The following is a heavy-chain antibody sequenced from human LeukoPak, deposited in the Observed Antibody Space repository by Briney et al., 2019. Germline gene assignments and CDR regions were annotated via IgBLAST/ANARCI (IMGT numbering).Heavy chain of an antibody. CDR1: GYTLTELS. CDR2: FDPEDGET. Sequence: ASVKVSCKVSGYTLTELSMHWVRQAPGKGLEWMGGFDPEDGETIYAQKFQGRVTMTEDTSTDTAYMELSSLRSEDTAVYCCATAGLYYDILTGYYWFDPWGQGTLVTVSS. J-gene: IGHJ5*02. D-gene: IGHD3-9*01. CDR3: ATAGLYYDILTGYYWFDP. V-gene: IGHV1-24*01.